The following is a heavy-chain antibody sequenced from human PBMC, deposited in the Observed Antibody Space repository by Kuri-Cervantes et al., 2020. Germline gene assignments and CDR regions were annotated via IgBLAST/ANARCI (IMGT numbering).Heavy chain of an antibody. D-gene: IGHD6-13*01. CDR2: IYYSGST. J-gene: IGHJ6*02. V-gene: IGHV4-59*01. Sequence: SETLSLTCTVSGGSISSYYWSWIRQPPGKGLEWIGYIYYSGSTNYNPSLKSRVTISVDTSKNQFSLKLSSVTAADTAVYYCARQTPYSSSWYYYYGMDVWGQGTTVTVSS. CDR3: ARQTPYSSSWYYYYGMDV. CDR1: GGSISSYY.